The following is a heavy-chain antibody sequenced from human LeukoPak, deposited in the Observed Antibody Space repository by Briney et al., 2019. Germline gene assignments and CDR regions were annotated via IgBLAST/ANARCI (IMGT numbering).Heavy chain of an antibody. CDR1: GFTFSSYA. V-gene: IGHV3-23*01. CDR2: ISGSGGST. J-gene: IGHJ4*02. CDR3: AKDPQWLVPRAGDYFDY. Sequence: PGGSLRLSCAASGFTFSSYAMSWVRQAPGKGLEWVSAISGSGGSTYYADSVKGRLTISRDNSKNTLYLQMNSLRAEDTAVYYCAKDPQWLVPRAGDYFDYWGQGTLVTVSS. D-gene: IGHD6-19*01.